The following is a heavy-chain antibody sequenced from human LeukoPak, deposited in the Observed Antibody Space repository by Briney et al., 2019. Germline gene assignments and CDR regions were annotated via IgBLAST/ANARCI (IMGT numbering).Heavy chain of an antibody. Sequence: GRSLRLSCTASGFTFGDYAMSWFRQAPGKGLEWVGFIRSKAYGGTTEYAASVKGRFTILRDDSKSIAYLQMNILKTEDTAVYYCTRDTLLRYFDWFVPFDYWGQGTLVTVSS. CDR1: GFTFGDYA. D-gene: IGHD3-9*01. CDR2: IRSKAYGGTT. J-gene: IGHJ4*02. CDR3: TRDTLLRYFDWFVPFDY. V-gene: IGHV3-49*03.